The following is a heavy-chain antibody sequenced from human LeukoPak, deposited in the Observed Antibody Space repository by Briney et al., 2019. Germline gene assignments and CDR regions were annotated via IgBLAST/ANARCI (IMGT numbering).Heavy chain of an antibody. CDR2: IYSGGST. V-gene: IGHV3-66*01. Sequence: RGSLRLSCAASGFTVSSNYMSWVRQAPGKGLEWVSVIYSGGSTYYADSVKGRFTISRDNSKNTLYLQMNSLRAEDTAVYYCARYFDWLLYAFDIWGQGTMVTVSS. D-gene: IGHD3-9*01. CDR3: ARYFDWLLYAFDI. CDR1: GFTVSSNY. J-gene: IGHJ3*02.